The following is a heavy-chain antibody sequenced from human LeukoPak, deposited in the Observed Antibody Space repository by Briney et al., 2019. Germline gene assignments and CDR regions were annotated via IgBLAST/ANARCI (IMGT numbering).Heavy chain of an antibody. CDR3: ARDSSSVRGWFDP. J-gene: IGHJ5*02. V-gene: IGHV1-69*05. Sequence: SVKVSCKASGGTFSSYAISWVRQAPGRGLEWMGGIIPIFGTANYAQKFQGRVTITTDESTSTAYMELSSLRSEDAAVYYCARDSSSVRGWFDPWGQGTLVTVSS. CDR1: GGTFSSYA. CDR2: IIPIFGTA. D-gene: IGHD6-13*01.